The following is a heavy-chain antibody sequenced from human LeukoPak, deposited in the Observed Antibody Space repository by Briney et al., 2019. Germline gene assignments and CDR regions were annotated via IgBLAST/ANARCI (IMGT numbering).Heavy chain of an antibody. D-gene: IGHD3-22*01. Sequence: AGGSLRLSCAASGFAFSTYDMHWVRQAPGKGLEWVAFIRYGGSNKYYADSVKGRFTISRDNSKNTLFLQMNILRAEDTAVYYCAKSTTYYYDSSDHYPYSTGDWGQGTLVTVSS. CDR2: IRYGGSNK. CDR1: GFAFSTYD. CDR3: AKSTTYYYDSSDHYPYSTGD. J-gene: IGHJ4*02. V-gene: IGHV3-30*02.